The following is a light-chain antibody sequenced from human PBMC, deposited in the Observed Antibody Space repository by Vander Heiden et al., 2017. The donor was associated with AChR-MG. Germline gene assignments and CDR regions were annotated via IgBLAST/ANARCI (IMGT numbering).Light chain of an antibody. Sequence: QSALTQLAPVSGSPGPSITIACTGTSSDVGGYNYVSWYRQHPGKAPKLIIYDDSNRPSGVSNRFSGSKSGNTASLTISGLQAEDEADYYCSSYTSSSTSYGFGTGTKVTVL. J-gene: IGLJ1*01. CDR2: DDS. V-gene: IGLV2-14*03. CDR1: SSDVGGYNY. CDR3: SSYTSSSTSYG.